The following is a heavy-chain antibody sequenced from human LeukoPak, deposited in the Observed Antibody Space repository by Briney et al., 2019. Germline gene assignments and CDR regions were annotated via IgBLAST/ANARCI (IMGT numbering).Heavy chain of an antibody. CDR3: SNGIYSSSY. CDR1: GFTFTDYW. Sequence: GGSLTLSCATSGFTFTDYWMAWIRQSPGKGLEWVANIQQDGGQAYYLDSVEGRFTISRDNAKNSLYLQMNNPRVEDTAVYYCSNGIYSSSYWGQGTLVTVSS. V-gene: IGHV3-7*01. CDR2: IQQDGGQA. J-gene: IGHJ4*02. D-gene: IGHD4-11*01.